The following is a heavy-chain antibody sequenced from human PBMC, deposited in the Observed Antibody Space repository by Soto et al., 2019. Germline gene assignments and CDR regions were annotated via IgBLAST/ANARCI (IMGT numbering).Heavy chain of an antibody. Sequence: HPGGSLRLSCAASGFTFSSYAMSWVRQAPGKGLEWVSAISGSGGSTYYADSVKGRFTISRDNSKNTLYLQMNSLRAEDTAVYYCAKDFAGFWSGSPGYWFDPWGQGTLVTVSS. CDR1: GFTFSSYA. CDR2: ISGSGGST. D-gene: IGHD3-3*01. CDR3: AKDFAGFWSGSPGYWFDP. V-gene: IGHV3-23*01. J-gene: IGHJ5*02.